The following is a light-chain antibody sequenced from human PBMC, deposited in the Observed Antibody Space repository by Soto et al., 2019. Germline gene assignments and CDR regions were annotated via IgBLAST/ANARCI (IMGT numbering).Light chain of an antibody. V-gene: IGLV2-8*01. CDR3: SSYAGSNNV. J-gene: IGLJ1*01. CDR2: EVS. Sequence: QSALTQPPSASGSPGQSVTISCTGTSSDVGGYNYVSWYQQPPGKAPKLMIYEVSKRPSGVPDRFYGSKSGNTASLTVSGLQAEDEADYYCSSYAGSNNVFGTGTKLTVL. CDR1: SSDVGGYNY.